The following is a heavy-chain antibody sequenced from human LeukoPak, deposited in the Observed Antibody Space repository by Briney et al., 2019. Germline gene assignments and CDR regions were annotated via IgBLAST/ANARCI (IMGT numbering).Heavy chain of an antibody. V-gene: IGHV3-30-3*01. CDR2: ISYDGSNK. Sequence: GGSLRLSCAASGFTFSSYAMHWVRQAPGKGLEWVAVISYDGSNKYYADSVKGRFTISRDNAKNSLYLQMNSLRAEDTAVYYCATTTAGFDYWGQGTLVSVSS. D-gene: IGHD6-13*01. CDR3: ATTTAGFDY. CDR1: GFTFSSYA. J-gene: IGHJ4*02.